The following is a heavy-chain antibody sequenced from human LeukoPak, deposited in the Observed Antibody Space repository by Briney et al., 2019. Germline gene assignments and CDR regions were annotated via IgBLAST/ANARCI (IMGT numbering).Heavy chain of an antibody. J-gene: IGHJ5*02. CDR1: GGSFGGYY. CDR3: ARGIVGATWFDP. CDR2: INHSGST. Sequence: KTSETLSLTCAVYGGSFGGYYWSWIRQPPGKGLEWIGEINHSGSTNYNPSLKSRVTISVDTSKNQFSLKLSSVTAADTAVYYCARGIVGATWFDPWGQGTLVTVSS. V-gene: IGHV4-34*01. D-gene: IGHD1-26*01.